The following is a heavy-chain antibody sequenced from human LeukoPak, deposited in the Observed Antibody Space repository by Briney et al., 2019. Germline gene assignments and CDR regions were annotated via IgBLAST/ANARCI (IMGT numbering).Heavy chain of an antibody. V-gene: IGHV4-38-2*01. CDR3: ARGYSSSWYNFDY. Sequence: SETLSLTCAVSGYSIRSGYYWGWIRQPPGKGLEWIGIIYHSGNTYYNPSLKSQVTISVDTSKNQFSLKLSSVTAADTAVYYCARGYSSSWYNFDYWGQGTLVTVSS. D-gene: IGHD6-13*01. CDR1: GYSIRSGYY. J-gene: IGHJ4*02. CDR2: IYHSGNT.